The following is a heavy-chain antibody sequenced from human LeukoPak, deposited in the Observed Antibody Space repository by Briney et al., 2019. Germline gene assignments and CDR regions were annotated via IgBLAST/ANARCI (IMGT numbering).Heavy chain of an antibody. J-gene: IGHJ5*02. CDR2: ISSSGSTI. CDR1: GFTFSDCY. D-gene: IGHD5-18*01. Sequence: GGSLRLSCAASGFTFSDCYMSWIRQAPGKGLEWVSYISSSGSTIYYADSVKGRFTISRDNAKNSLYLQMNSLRAEDTAVYYCAREGGTAILNWFDHWGQGTLVTVSS. V-gene: IGHV3-11*04. CDR3: AREGGTAILNWFDH.